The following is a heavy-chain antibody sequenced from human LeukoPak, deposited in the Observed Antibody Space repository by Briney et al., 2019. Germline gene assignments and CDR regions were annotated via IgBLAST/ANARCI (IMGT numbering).Heavy chain of an antibody. CDR2: IYYSGST. V-gene: IGHV4-39*01. Sequence: SETLSLTCTVPGGSISSSSYYWGWIRQPPGKGLEWIGSIYYSGSTYYNPSLKSRVTISVDTSKNQFSLKLSSVTAADTAVYYCARHGIAVADHFDYWGQGTLVTVSS. D-gene: IGHD6-19*01. J-gene: IGHJ4*02. CDR1: GGSISSSSYY. CDR3: ARHGIAVADHFDY.